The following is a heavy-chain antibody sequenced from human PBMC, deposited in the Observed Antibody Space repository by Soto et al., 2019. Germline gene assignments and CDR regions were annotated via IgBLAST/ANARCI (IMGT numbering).Heavy chain of an antibody. Sequence: QLQLQESGPGLVEPSETLSLTCTVSGGSLSSTNNYWGWIRQPPGKGLEWIGSIYYSGKTYYNPSLKSRVTMSVDTSKNQFSLKLSSVTAADTAVYYCARASSGSGRYSYWAQGTLVTVSS. V-gene: IGHV4-39*01. CDR1: GGSLSSTNNY. D-gene: IGHD3-10*01. CDR3: ARASSGSGRYSY. CDR2: IYYSGKT. J-gene: IGHJ4*02.